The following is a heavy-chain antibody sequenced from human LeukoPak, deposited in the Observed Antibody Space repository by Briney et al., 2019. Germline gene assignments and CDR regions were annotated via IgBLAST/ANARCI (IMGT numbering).Heavy chain of an antibody. Sequence: GRSLRLSCAASGFTFSSYGMHWLRQAPGKGLEWVAVISYDGSNKYYADSVKGRFTISRDNSKNTLYLQMNSLRAEDTAVYYCAKDPSGKWYFDPWGQGTLVTVSS. CDR3: AKDPSGKWYFDP. CDR2: ISYDGSNK. V-gene: IGHV3-30*18. J-gene: IGHJ5*02. D-gene: IGHD2-8*01. CDR1: GFTFSSYG.